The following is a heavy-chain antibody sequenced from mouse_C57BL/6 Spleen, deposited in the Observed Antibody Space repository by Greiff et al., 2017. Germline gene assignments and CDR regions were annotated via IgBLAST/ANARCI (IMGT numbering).Heavy chain of an antibody. V-gene: IGHV1-62-2*01. CDR3: ARHEASTMVTGAWFAY. J-gene: IGHJ3*01. CDR1: GYTFTEYS. Sequence: QVQLQQSGAELVKPGASVKLSCKASGYTFTEYSIHWVKQRPGQGLEWIGWFYPGSGSTKYNEKFKDKATLTADKSSSTAYMELSRLTSEGSAVYYCARHEASTMVTGAWFAYWGQGTLVTVSA. CDR2: FYPGSGST. D-gene: IGHD2-2*01.